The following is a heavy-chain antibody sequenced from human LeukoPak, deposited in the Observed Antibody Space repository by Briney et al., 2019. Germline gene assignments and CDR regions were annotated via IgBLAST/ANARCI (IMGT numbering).Heavy chain of an antibody. CDR1: GFTFSSHS. V-gene: IGHV3-23*01. Sequence: PGGSLRLSCAASGFTFSSHSMNWVRQAPGKGLEWVSAISGSGASTYYADSVKGRFTISRDNSKNTLYLQMNSLRAEDTAVYFCAKDLTRWAFDYWGQGTLVTVSS. D-gene: IGHD5-24*01. J-gene: IGHJ4*02. CDR2: ISGSGAST. CDR3: AKDLTRWAFDY.